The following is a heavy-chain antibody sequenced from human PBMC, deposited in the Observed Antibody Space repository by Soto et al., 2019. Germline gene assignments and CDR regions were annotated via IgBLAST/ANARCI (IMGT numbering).Heavy chain of an antibody. D-gene: IGHD3-10*01. CDR3: ARHKGTMVRGVIITPTWFDP. Sequence: PSETLSLTCTVSGGSISSSSYYWGWIRQPPGKGLEWIGSIYYSGSTYYNPSLKSRVTISVDTSKNQFSLKLSSVAAADTAVYYCARHKGTMVRGVIITPTWFDPWGQGTLVTVS. CDR2: IYYSGST. V-gene: IGHV4-39*01. J-gene: IGHJ5*02. CDR1: GGSISSSSYY.